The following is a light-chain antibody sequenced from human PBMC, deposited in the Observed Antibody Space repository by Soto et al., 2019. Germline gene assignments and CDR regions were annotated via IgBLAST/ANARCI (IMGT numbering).Light chain of an antibody. CDR1: SSDVGGYNY. V-gene: IGLV2-14*01. CDR2: EVS. CDR3: SSYTTSSTWV. J-gene: IGLJ3*02. Sequence: QSVLTQPASVSGSPGQSIIISCTGTSSDVGGYNYVSWYQQHPGKAPKLMIYEVSNRPSGVSNRFSGSKSGSTASLTISGLQAEDEADYYCSSYTTSSTWVFGGGTKLTVL.